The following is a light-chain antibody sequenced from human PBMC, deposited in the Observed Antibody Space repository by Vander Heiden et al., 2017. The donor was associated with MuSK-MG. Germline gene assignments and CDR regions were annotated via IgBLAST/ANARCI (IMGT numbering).Light chain of an antibody. CDR2: SAT. J-gene: IGKJ1*01. V-gene: IGKV3-20*01. Sequence: PGPPSLFPGERATRSCRACQASSSSNRNWDQQRHGQSHSLILYSATGRASGVPNRVSGSGCGTDIKFTLSSLEPEDVAVYVYHRCGNNTSCTFGQGTKVEIK. CDR3: HRCGNNTSCT. CDR1: QASSSSN.